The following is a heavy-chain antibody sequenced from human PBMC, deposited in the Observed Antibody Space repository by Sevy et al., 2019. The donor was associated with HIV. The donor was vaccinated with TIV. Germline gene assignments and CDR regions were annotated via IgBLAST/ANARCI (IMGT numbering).Heavy chain of an antibody. CDR2: ISYDGSNK. D-gene: IGHD5-12*01. CDR3: AREGGWLQFGYGMDV. V-gene: IGHV3-30*03. J-gene: IGHJ6*02. CDR1: GFTFSSYG. Sequence: GGSLRLSCAASGFTFSSYGMHWVRQAPGKGLEWVAVISYDGSNKYYADSVKGRFTISRDNSKNTLYLQMNSLRAEDTAVYYCAREGGWLQFGYGMDVWGQGTTVTVSS.